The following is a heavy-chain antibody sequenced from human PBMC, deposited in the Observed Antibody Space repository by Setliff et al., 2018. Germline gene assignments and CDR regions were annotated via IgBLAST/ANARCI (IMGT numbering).Heavy chain of an antibody. Sequence: PGVSLRLSCAASGFTFRSYAMNWVRQAPGKGLEWVSVIYTGEDTTYYADSVKGRFTVSRDNAKNTLFLQMNDLRAEDTAIYYCAKSPVRFGIVIVIPSYFDSWGPGTLVTVSS. CDR3: AKSPVRFGIVIVIPSYFDS. V-gene: IGHV3-23*03. J-gene: IGHJ4*02. D-gene: IGHD3-16*02. CDR2: IYTGEDTT. CDR1: GFTFRSYA.